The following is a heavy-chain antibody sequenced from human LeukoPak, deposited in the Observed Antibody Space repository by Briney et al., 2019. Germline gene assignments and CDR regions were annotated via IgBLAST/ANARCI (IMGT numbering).Heavy chain of an antibody. CDR1: GFTFSSYS. V-gene: IGHV3-21*01. CDR2: ISSSSSYI. Sequence: GGSLRLSCAASGFTFSSYSMNWVRQATGKGLEWVSSISSSSSYIYYADSVKGRFTISRDNAKNSLYLQMNSLRAEDTAVYYCARDYSGYEPYYFDYWGQGTLVTVSS. D-gene: IGHD5-12*01. J-gene: IGHJ4*02. CDR3: ARDYSGYEPYYFDY.